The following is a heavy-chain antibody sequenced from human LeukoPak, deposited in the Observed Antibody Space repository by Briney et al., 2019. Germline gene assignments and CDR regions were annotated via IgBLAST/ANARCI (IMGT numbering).Heavy chain of an antibody. D-gene: IGHD3-9*01. CDR3: VREYDILTGYYNVAFDI. J-gene: IGHJ3*02. V-gene: IGHV1-18*01. CDR2: ISAYNGNT. Sequence: ASVKVSCKASGYTFTSYGISWVRQAPGQGLEWMGWISAYNGNTNYAQKLQGRVTMTTDTSTSTAYMELRSLRSDDTAVYYCVREYDILTGYYNVAFDIWGQGTMVTVSS. CDR1: GYTFTSYG.